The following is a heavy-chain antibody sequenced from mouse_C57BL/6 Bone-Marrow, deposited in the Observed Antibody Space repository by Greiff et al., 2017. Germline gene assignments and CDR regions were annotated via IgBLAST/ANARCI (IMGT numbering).Heavy chain of an antibody. CDR1: GYAFTNYL. CDR2: INPGSGGT. Sequence: QVQLQQSGAELVRPGTSVKVSCKASGYAFTNYLIEWVKQRPGQGLEWIGVINPGSGGTNYNEKFKGKATLTADKSSSTAYLQLSRLTSEDSAVDICAREGGIYSYGSSNPRYYAMDDWGQGTSVTVSS. D-gene: IGHD1-1*01. V-gene: IGHV1-54*01. J-gene: IGHJ4*01. CDR3: AREGGIYSYGSSNPRYYAMDD.